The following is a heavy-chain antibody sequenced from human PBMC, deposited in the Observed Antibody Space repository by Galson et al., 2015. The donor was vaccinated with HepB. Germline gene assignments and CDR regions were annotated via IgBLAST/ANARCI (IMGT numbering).Heavy chain of an antibody. CDR2: IDWDDDK. CDR1: GFSLSTRGMR. D-gene: IGHD1-26*01. Sequence: PVLVKPTQTLTLTCTFSGFSLSTRGMRASWIRQPPGKALEWLARIDWDDDKFYSTSLKTRLTISKDTARNQVVLTMTNMDPVDTATYYCARIAPGWELPDHWGQGTLVTVSS. V-gene: IGHV2-70*04. J-gene: IGHJ4*02. CDR3: ARIAPGWELPDH.